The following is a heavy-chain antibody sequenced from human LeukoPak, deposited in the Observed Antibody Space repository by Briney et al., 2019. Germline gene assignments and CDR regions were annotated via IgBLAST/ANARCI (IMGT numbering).Heavy chain of an antibody. CDR3: VRAHPGWLHEDY. CDR1: GGSISSGSYY. V-gene: IGHV4-61*02. CDR2: IYTSGST. D-gene: IGHD5-24*01. Sequence: SETLSLTCTVSGGSISSGSYYWSWIRQPAGKGLEWIGRIYTSGSTNYNPSLKSRVTISVDTSKNQFSLKLSSVTAADTAVYYCVRAHPGWLHEDYWGQGTLVTVSS. J-gene: IGHJ4*02.